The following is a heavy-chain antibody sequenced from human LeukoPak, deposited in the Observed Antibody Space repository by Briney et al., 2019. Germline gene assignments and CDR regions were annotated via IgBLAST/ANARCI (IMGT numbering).Heavy chain of an antibody. CDR3: VRLRRNSDRSGYYYFYNY. CDR1: GFTFIDYG. Sequence: GGSLRLSCAASGFTFIDYGMTWVRQAPGKGLEWVSSINPTSTTIYYEDAVKGRFTFSRDNAKSSMYLQMNSLRAEDTARYYCVRLRRNSDRSGYYYFYNYWGERIQITVSS. CDR2: INPTSTTI. J-gene: IGHJ4*02. D-gene: IGHD3-22*01. V-gene: IGHV3-21*01.